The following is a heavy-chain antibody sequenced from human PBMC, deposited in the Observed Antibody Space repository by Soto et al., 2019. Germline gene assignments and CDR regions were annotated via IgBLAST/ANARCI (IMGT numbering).Heavy chain of an antibody. Sequence: QITLKESGPTLVEPTQTLTLTFTFSGFSLNTRGVGVGWIRQPPGKALEWLALIFWDDDKRYTPSLKSRLTIAKDTSKNEVVLTMTHMDPVDTAKYYCTLSSAYSYADYWGQGTLVTISS. CDR2: IFWDDDK. CDR3: TLSSAYSYADY. V-gene: IGHV2-5*02. CDR1: GFSLNTRGVG. J-gene: IGHJ4*02. D-gene: IGHD5-18*01.